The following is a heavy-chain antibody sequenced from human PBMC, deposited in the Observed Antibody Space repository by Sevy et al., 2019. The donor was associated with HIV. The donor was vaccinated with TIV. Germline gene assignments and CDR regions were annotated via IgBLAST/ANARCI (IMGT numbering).Heavy chain of an antibody. CDR1: GGSFSGYY. D-gene: IGHD3-22*01. Sequence: SETLSLTCAVYGGSFSGYYWSWIRQPPGKGLEWIGEINHSGSTNYNPSLKSRVTISVDTSKNQFSLKLSSVTAADTAVYYCARGPTSAYYDSSGYYRRYFQHWGQRTLVTVSS. V-gene: IGHV4-34*01. CDR3: ARGPTSAYYDSSGYYRRYFQH. J-gene: IGHJ1*01. CDR2: INHSGST.